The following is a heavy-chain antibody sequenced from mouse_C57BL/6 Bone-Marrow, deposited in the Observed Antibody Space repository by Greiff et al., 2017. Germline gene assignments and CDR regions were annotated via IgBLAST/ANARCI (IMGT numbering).Heavy chain of an antibody. V-gene: IGHV1-81*01. D-gene: IGHD1-1*01. J-gene: IGHJ3*01. CDR3: ARIPYYCGSGFAY. Sequence: VQLQQSGAELARPGASVKLSCKASGYTFTSYGISWVKQRTGQGLEWIGEIYPRSGNTYYNEKFKGKATLTADKSSSTAYMELRSLTSEDSAVYFCARIPYYCGSGFAYWGQGTLVPVSA. CDR1: GYTFTSYG. CDR2: IYPRSGNT.